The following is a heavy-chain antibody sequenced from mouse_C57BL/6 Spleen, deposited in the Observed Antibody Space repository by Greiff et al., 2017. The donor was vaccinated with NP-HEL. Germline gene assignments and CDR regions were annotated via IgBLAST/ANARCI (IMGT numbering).Heavy chain of an antibody. CDR2: IYPGDGDT. CDR3: ARWDYGSIDY. Sequence: VKLQESGPELVKPGASVKISCKASGYAFSSSWMNWVKQRPGKGLEWIGRIYPGDGDTNYNGKFKGKATLTADKSSSTAYMQLSSLTSEDSAVYFCARWDYGSIDYWGQGTTLTVSS. V-gene: IGHV1-82*01. D-gene: IGHD1-1*01. CDR1: GYAFSSSW. J-gene: IGHJ2*01.